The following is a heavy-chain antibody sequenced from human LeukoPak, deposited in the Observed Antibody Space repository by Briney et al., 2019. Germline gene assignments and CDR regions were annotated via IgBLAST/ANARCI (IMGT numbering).Heavy chain of an antibody. D-gene: IGHD1-1*01. J-gene: IGHJ4*02. CDR1: GGTFSSYA. Sequence: ASVKVSCKASGGTFSSYAISWARQAPGQGLEWMGRIIPIFGIANYAQKFQGRVTITADKSTSTAYMELSSLRSEDTAVYYCARDRPRPHNAYFDYWGQGTLVTVSS. CDR2: IIPIFGIA. V-gene: IGHV1-69*04. CDR3: ARDRPRPHNAYFDY.